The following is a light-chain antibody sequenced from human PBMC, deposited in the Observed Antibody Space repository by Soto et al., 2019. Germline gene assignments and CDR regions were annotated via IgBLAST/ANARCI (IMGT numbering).Light chain of an antibody. CDR3: SSYTSSSTSAV. CDR2: DVS. V-gene: IGLV2-14*01. J-gene: IGLJ7*01. Sequence: QSALTQPASVSGSPGQSITISCTGTSSDVGGYNYVSWYQQHPGKAPKLMIYDVSNRPSGVSNRFSGSKSGNTASLTISGLQAEDEADYYCSSYTSSSTSAVFGGGTQLPSS. CDR1: SSDVGGYNY.